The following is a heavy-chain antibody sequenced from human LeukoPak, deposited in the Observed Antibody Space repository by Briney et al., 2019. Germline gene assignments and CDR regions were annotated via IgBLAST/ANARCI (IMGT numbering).Heavy chain of an antibody. CDR2: TYYSGST. V-gene: IGHV4-59*01. CDR3: ARSGGYSSSWSL. J-gene: IGHJ4*02. D-gene: IGHD6-13*01. CDR1: GGSISTYY. Sequence: SETLSLTCTVSGGSISTYYWNWIRQPPGKGLEWIGYTYYSGSTNYNPSLKSRVTISVDTSKNQSSLKLNSVTAADTAVYYCARSGGYSSSWSLWGQGTLVTVSS.